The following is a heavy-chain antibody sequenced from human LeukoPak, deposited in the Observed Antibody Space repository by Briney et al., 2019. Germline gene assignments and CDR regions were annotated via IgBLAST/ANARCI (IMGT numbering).Heavy chain of an antibody. Sequence: GGSLRLSCAASGFTVSSNYMSWVRQAPGKGLEWGSVIYSGGSTYYADSVKGRFTISRDNSKNTLYLQMNSLSAEDTAVYYCASGIAVAQARYYGMDVWGQGTTVTVSS. CDR1: GFTVSSNY. V-gene: IGHV3-53*01. CDR2: IYSGGST. CDR3: ASGIAVAQARYYGMDV. D-gene: IGHD6-19*01. J-gene: IGHJ6*02.